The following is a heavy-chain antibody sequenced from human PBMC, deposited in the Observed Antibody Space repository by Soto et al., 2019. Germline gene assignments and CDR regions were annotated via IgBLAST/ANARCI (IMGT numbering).Heavy chain of an antibody. Sequence: SETLSLTCTVSGVSISSGGYYWSWIRQHPGKGLEWIGYIYYSGSTYYNPSLKSRVTISVDTSKNQFSLKLSSVTAADTAVYYCARDVAGIGNWYFQHWGQGTLVTVSS. CDR3: ARDVAGIGNWYFQH. V-gene: IGHV4-31*03. CDR1: GVSISSGGYY. CDR2: IYYSGST. J-gene: IGHJ1*01. D-gene: IGHD6-19*01.